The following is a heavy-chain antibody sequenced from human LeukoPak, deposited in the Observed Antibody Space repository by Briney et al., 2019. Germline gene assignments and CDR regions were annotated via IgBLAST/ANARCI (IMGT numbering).Heavy chain of an antibody. V-gene: IGHV4-4*07. Sequence: SETLSLTCTVSGGFISSYYWSWIRQPAGKGLEWIGRIYTSGSTNYNPSLKSRVTMSVDTSKNQFTLKLSSVTAADTAVYYCARDDKGRIAAAGTYYYYYYMDVWGKGTTVTVSS. D-gene: IGHD6-13*01. J-gene: IGHJ6*03. CDR2: IYTSGST. CDR3: ARDDKGRIAAAGTYYYYYYMDV. CDR1: GGFISSYY.